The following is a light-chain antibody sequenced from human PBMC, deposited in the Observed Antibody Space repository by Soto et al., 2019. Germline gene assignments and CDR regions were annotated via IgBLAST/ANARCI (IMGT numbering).Light chain of an antibody. V-gene: IGKV1-8*01. CDR1: QGISSY. J-gene: IGKJ2*01. Sequence: AIRMTQSPSSFSASTGDRVTITCRASQGISSYLAWYQQKPGKAPKLLIYAASTLQSGVPSRFSGSVSGTDFTLTISCLQSEAFATYYCQQYYSYPPYTFGQGTKLEIK. CDR3: QQYYSYPPYT. CDR2: AAS.